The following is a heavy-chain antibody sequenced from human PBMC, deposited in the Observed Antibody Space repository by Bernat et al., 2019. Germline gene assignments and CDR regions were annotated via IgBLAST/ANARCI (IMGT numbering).Heavy chain of an antibody. D-gene: IGHD3-3*01. CDR3: ARGVRLITICGVLTNYFDS. CDR2: TYYSGST. V-gene: IGHV4-31*03. CDR1: GGSISSGGYY. Sequence: QVQLQESGPGLVKPSQTLSLICTVSGGSISSGGYYWSWIRQHPGKGLEWIGYTYYSGSTYYNPSLKSRATISVDTSKNQFSLKLSSVTAADTAVYYCARGVRLITICGVLTNYFDSWGQGTLVTVSS. J-gene: IGHJ4*02.